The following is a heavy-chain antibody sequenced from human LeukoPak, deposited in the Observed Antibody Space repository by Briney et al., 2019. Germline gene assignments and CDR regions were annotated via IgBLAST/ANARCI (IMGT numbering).Heavy chain of an antibody. CDR3: AKGPNYDILTGYGEFDY. CDR2: ISGSGGST. V-gene: IGHV3-23*01. Sequence: GGSLRLSCAASGFTFSSYAMRWVRQAPGKGLEWVSAISGSGGSTYYADSVKGRFTISRDNSKNTLYLQMNSLRAEDTAVYYCAKGPNYDILTGYGEFDYWGQGTLVTVSS. D-gene: IGHD3-9*01. J-gene: IGHJ4*02. CDR1: GFTFSSYA.